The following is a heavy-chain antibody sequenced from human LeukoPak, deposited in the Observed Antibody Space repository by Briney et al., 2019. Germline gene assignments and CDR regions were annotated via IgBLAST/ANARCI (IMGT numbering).Heavy chain of an antibody. V-gene: IGHV5-51*01. J-gene: IGHJ4*02. Sequence: GESLKISCKGSGYNFADYWIGWVRQMSGKGVEWRGMIYPRDSDTRYSPSFQGQVTISVDKFVKTAYLQWSSLKGSDTAMYYCARLGSGSGSYNPCYFEYWGQGSLVTVSS. CDR2: IYPRDSDT. D-gene: IGHD3-10*01. CDR1: GYNFADYW. CDR3: ARLGSGSGSYNPCYFEY.